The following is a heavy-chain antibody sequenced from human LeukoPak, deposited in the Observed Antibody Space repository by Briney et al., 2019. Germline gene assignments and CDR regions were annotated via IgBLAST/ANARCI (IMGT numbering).Heavy chain of an antibody. CDR3: TTLTMILVHPDY. J-gene: IGHJ4*02. CDR2: IKSKTDGGAT. CDR1: GFTFSDAW. D-gene: IGHD3-22*01. Sequence: GGSLRLSCAASGFTFSDAWMNWVRQAPGKGREWVGRIKSKTDGGATDYAAPVKGRFTISRDDSKNMLYLQMNSLKTEDTAICYCTTLTMILVHPDYWGLGTLVTVSS. V-gene: IGHV3-15*01.